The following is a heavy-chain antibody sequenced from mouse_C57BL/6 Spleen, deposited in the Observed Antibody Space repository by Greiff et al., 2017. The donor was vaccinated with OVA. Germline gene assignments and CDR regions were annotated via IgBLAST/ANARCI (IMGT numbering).Heavy chain of an antibody. Sequence: VQLQQPGAELVMPGASVKLSCKASGYTFTSYWMHWVKQRSGQGLEWIGEIDPSDSYTNYNQKFKGKSTLTVDKSSSTAYMQLSSLTSEDSAVYYCARSRDYFDYWGQGTTLTVSS. V-gene: IGHV1-69*01. CDR3: ARSRDYFDY. J-gene: IGHJ2*01. CDR2: IDPSDSYT. CDR1: GYTFTSYW.